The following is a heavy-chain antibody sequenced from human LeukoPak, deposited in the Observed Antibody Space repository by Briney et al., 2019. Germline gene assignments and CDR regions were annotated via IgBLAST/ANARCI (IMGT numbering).Heavy chain of an antibody. V-gene: IGHV3-23*01. CDR1: GFTFSSYA. CDR2: ISGSGGST. CDR3: ARVRPHGNYGDY. Sequence: GGSLRLSCAASGFTFSSYAMSWVRQAPGKGLEWVSAISGSGGSTYYADSVKGRFTISRDNAKNSLYLQMNSLRAEDTAVYYCARVRPHGNYGDYWGQGTLVTVSS. D-gene: IGHD1-14*01. J-gene: IGHJ4*02.